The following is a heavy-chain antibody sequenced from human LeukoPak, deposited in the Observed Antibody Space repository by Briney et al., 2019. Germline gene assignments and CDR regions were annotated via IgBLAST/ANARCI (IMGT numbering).Heavy chain of an antibody. CDR1: GFTFSNAW. V-gene: IGHV3-15*01. Sequence: GGSLRLSCAASGFTFSNAWMSWVRQAPGKGLEWVGRIKSKTDGGTTDYAAPVKGRFTISRDNSKNTLYLQMNSLRAEDTAVYYCAKDLLWSDYGMDVWGQGTTVTVSS. J-gene: IGHJ6*02. CDR2: IKSKTDGGTT. CDR3: AKDLLWSDYGMDV. D-gene: IGHD3-3*01.